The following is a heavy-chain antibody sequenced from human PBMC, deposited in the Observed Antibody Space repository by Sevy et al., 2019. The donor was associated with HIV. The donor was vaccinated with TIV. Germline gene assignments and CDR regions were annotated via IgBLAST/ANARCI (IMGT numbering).Heavy chain of an antibody. CDR2: INPNSGGR. CDR1: GYTFTDYY. J-gene: IGHJ4*02. Sequence: ASVKVSCKGSGYTFTDYYMHWVRQAPGQGLEWMGRINPNSGGRNYAQKFQGRVTMTRDTSISTAYMELSRLRSDDTAVYYCAREGGYSDPLYYCDYWGQGTLVTVSS. D-gene: IGHD5-18*01. CDR3: AREGGYSDPLYYCDY. V-gene: IGHV1-2*06.